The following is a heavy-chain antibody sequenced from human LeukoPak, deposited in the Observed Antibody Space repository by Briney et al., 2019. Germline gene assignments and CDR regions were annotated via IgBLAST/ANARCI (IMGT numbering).Heavy chain of an antibody. CDR3: ARAEPYGDYDI. Sequence: QPGGSLRLSCAASGXTFSSYWMHWVRQAPGKGLVWVSRINSDGSSTSYADSVKGRFTISRDNAKNTLYLQMNSLRAEDTAVYYCARAEPYGDYDIWGQGSLVTVSS. V-gene: IGHV3-74*01. CDR2: INSDGSST. D-gene: IGHD4-17*01. J-gene: IGHJ4*02. CDR1: GXTFSSYW.